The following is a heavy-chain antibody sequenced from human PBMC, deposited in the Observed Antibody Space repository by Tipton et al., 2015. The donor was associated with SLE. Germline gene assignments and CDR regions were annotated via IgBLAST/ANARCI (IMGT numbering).Heavy chain of an antibody. CDR2: MNPTHSNT. CDR1: GYTFTDYN. J-gene: IGHJ4*02. CDR3: TRAKWEPDF. Sequence: VQLVQSGAEVKRPGASVKASCKASGYTFTDYNINWVRQAAGQGLEWMGWMNPTHSNTGYVQKFQGRVTMTMDTSISTAYMELNDLTSEDTAVYYCTRAKWEPDFWGQGTLVTVSS. V-gene: IGHV1-8*01. D-gene: IGHD1-26*01.